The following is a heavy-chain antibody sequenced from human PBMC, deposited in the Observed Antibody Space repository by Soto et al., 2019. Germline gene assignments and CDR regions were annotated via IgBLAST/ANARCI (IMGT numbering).Heavy chain of an antibody. Sequence: PGESLKISCKGSGYSFTSYWISWVRQMPGKGLEWMGRIGPSDSYTNYSPSFQGHVTISADKSISTAYLQWSSLKASDTAMYYCARQGWFGELSRYGMDVWGQGTTVTVSS. D-gene: IGHD3-10*01. J-gene: IGHJ6*02. CDR3: ARQGWFGELSRYGMDV. CDR2: IGPSDSYT. CDR1: GYSFTSYW. V-gene: IGHV5-10-1*01.